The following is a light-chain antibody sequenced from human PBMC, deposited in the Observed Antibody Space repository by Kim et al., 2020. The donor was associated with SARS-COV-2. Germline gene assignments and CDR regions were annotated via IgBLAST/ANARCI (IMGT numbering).Light chain of an antibody. CDR1: QGIGNY. CDR2: GAS. CDR3: QKYNSAPKT. J-gene: IGKJ1*01. V-gene: IGKV1-27*01. Sequence: DIQMTQSPSSLSASVGDRVTVTCRASQGIGNYLAWYQQKPGRVPKLLIYGASTLQSGVPSRFSGSGSGTDFTLTISSLQPEDVATYYCQKYNSAPKTFGPGTKVDIK.